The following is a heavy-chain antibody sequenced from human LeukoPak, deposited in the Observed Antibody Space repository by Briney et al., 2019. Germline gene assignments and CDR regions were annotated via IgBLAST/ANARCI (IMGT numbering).Heavy chain of an antibody. Sequence: SETLSLTCTVSGGSISSYYWSWIRQPPGKGLEWIGYIYSSGSTNYNPSLKSRVTISLDTSKNHFSLKLSSVTAADTAVYYCARVLVVPAAMTLDYYYMDVWGKGTTVTISS. CDR2: IYSSGST. CDR3: ARVLVVPAAMTLDYYYMDV. V-gene: IGHV4-59*01. J-gene: IGHJ6*03. CDR1: GGSISSYY. D-gene: IGHD2-2*01.